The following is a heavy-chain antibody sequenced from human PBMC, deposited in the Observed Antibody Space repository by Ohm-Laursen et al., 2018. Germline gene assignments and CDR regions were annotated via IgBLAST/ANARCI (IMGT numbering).Heavy chain of an antibody. V-gene: IGHV4-59*08. CDR3: ARGVVGPTTGNWFDP. J-gene: IGHJ5*02. Sequence: GTLSLTCTVSGGSISSYYWSWIRQPPGEGLEWIGYIYYSGSTNYNPSLKSRVTMTIDTSKNQFSLKVRSVIAADTALYYCARGVVGPTTGNWFDPWGQGSLVIVSS. D-gene: IGHD1-26*01. CDR2: IYYSGST. CDR1: GGSISSYY.